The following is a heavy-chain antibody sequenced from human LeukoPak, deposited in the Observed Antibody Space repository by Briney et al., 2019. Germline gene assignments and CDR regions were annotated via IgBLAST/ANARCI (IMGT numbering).Heavy chain of an antibody. CDR2: ISYEGGTQ. CDR3: AKEGTPQVSTWYDL. V-gene: IGHV3-30*18. Sequence: GGSLRLSCAASGVTLSPYGMHWVRQAPGKGLEWVAVISYEGGTQHYADSVKGRFIISRDNPRNTLYLQMNILRTEDTAVYYCAKEGTPQVSTWYDLWGQGTLVTVSS. D-gene: IGHD3-10*01. CDR1: GVTLSPYG. J-gene: IGHJ5*02.